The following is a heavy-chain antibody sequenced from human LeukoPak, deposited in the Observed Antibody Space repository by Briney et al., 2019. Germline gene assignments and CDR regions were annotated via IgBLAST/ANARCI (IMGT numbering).Heavy chain of an antibody. D-gene: IGHD4-17*01. V-gene: IGHV1-46*01. CDR2: INPTGGST. Sequence: ASVKVSCKASGYTFTSYYMRWVRQAPGQGLEWMRIINPTGGSTSYAQKFQGRVTMTRDTSTSTVYVELSSLRSEDTAVYYCARGRTVTTSGAWFDPWGQGTLVTVSS. CDR3: ARGRTVTTSGAWFDP. CDR1: GYTFTSYY. J-gene: IGHJ5*02.